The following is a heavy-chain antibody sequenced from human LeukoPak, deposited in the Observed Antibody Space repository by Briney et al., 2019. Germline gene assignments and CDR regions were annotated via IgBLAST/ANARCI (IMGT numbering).Heavy chain of an antibody. CDR3: ARAITTSVTLHFDH. V-gene: IGHV3-74*01. CDR2: INSDGSGT. Sequence: QPGGSLRLSCAAPGFTFSTYWMHWVRQAPGKGLVWVSRINSDGSGTSFADSVKGRFTISRDNAKNTLYLQMNSLRAEYTAVYYCARAITTSVTLHFDHWGRGTLVTVSS. D-gene: IGHD1/OR15-1a*01. J-gene: IGHJ2*01. CDR1: GFTFSTYW.